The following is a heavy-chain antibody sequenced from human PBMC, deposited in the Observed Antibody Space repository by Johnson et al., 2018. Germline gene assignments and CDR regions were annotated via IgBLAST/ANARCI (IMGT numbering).Heavy chain of an antibody. V-gene: IGHV3-33*01. D-gene: IGHD4-17*01. CDR2: IWYDGSTK. CDR3: ARATGLYGDRYYYGMDV. Sequence: QVQLVESGGGVVQPGRSLRLSCAASGFTFSSYGMHCVRQAPGKGLEWVAVIWYDGSTKYYADSVKGRYIISRDNSKNTLYLQMNSLSAEDTAVYYCARATGLYGDRYYYGMDVWGQGTTVTVSS. J-gene: IGHJ6*02. CDR1: GFTFSSYG.